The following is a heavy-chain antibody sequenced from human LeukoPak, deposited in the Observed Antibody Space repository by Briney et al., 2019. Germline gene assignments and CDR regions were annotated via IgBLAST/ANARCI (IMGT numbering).Heavy chain of an antibody. J-gene: IGHJ5*02. D-gene: IGHD6-13*01. V-gene: IGHV5-10-1*01. CDR3: ARHFSSIRYNWFDP. CDR2: IDPSDSYT. CDR1: GYSFTSYW. Sequence: GESLRISCKGSGYSFTSYWISWGRQVPGKGLEWVGRIDPSDSYTNYSPSFQGHVTISADKSISTAYLQWSSLKASDTAMYYCARHFSSIRYNWFDPWGQGTLVTVSS.